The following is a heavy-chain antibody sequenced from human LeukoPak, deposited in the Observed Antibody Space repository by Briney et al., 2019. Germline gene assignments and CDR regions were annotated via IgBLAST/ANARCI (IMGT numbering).Heavy chain of an antibody. Sequence: GGSLRLSCAASGFTFSSYGMSWVRQAPGKGLEWVSAISGSGGSTYYADSVKGRFTISRDNSKNTLYLQMNSLRAEDTAVYYCVRGLYGDYDWFDPWGQGTLVTVSS. CDR2: ISGSGGST. CDR1: GFTFSSYG. V-gene: IGHV3-23*01. J-gene: IGHJ5*02. CDR3: VRGLYGDYDWFDP. D-gene: IGHD4-17*01.